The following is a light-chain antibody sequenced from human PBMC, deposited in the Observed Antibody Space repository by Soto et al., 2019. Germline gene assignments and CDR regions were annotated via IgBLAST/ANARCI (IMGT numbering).Light chain of an antibody. CDR1: QSVSSN. CDR2: GAS. V-gene: IGKV3-20*01. CDR3: QQYGSSST. J-gene: IGKJ5*01. Sequence: EIVMTQSPATLSVSPGERATLSCTASQSVSSNLAWYQQKPGQAPRLLIYGASSRPTGIPDRFSGSGSGTDFTLTISRLEPEDFAVYYCQQYGSSSTFGQGTRLEIK.